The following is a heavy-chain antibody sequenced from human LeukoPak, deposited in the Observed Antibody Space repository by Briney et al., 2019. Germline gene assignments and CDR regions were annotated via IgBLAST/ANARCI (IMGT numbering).Heavy chain of an antibody. J-gene: IGHJ4*02. V-gene: IGHV3-48*01. CDR2: IGIDSGNT. CDR3: ARDHNYAFDN. Sequence: GGSLRLSCTASGFPFIEYSMNWVRQVPGKGLEWIAYIGIDSGNTKYADSVRGRFTISADKTKNSLYLQMNSLRVEDTAVYYCARDHNYAFDNWGQGTLVSAAS. D-gene: IGHD1-1*01. CDR1: GFPFIEYS.